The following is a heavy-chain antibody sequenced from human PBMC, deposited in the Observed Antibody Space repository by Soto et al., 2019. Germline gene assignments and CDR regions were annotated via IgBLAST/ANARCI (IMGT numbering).Heavy chain of an antibody. CDR1: GFTFDDFA. CDR3: TRGGLDAFCGGGRCYFDY. J-gene: IGHJ4*02. D-gene: IGHD2-15*01. Sequence: EVQLVESGGGLVQPGRSLRLSCAASGFTFDDFAMHWVRRVPGKGLEWVSSITWNSNVIGYADSVKGRFTISRDNAKNSLYLQMNSLRPEDTAFYYCTRGGLDAFCGGGRCYFDYWGQGTLVTVSS. V-gene: IGHV3-9*01. CDR2: ITWNSNVI.